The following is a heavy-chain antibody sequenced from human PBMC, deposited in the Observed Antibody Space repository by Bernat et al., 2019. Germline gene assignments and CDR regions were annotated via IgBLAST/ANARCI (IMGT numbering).Heavy chain of an antibody. V-gene: IGHV4-31*03. D-gene: IGHD7-27*01. Sequence: QVQLQESGPGLVKPSQTLSLTCTVSGGSISSGGYYWSWIRQHPGKGLEWIGYIYYSGSTYYNPSLKSRVTISVYTSKNQFSLKLSSVTAADTAVYYCAREANWGYLLDYWGQGTLVTVSS. CDR1: GGSISSGGYY. CDR3: AREANWGYLLDY. J-gene: IGHJ4*02. CDR2: IYYSGST.